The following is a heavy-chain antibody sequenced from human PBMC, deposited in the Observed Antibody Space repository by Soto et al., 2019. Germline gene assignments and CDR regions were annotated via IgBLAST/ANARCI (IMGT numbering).Heavy chain of an antibody. CDR3: AKGVSIDGYNYVVDQ. V-gene: IGHV1-69*01. J-gene: IGHJ1*01. CDR1: GRIFSSFP. Sequence: QVQVVQSWAEVKKPGSSVKISCQASGRIFSSFPTSWVRQVPGQGLEWMGGVISASGSVTYAPQFQGRVTITAVPSGGIGYLELTSRTSEDTAIYYCAKGVSIDGYNYVVDQWGPGTMVTVSS. CDR2: VISASGSV. D-gene: IGHD5-18*01.